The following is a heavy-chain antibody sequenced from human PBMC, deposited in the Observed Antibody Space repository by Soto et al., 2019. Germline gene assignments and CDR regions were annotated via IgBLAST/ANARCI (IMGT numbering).Heavy chain of an antibody. V-gene: IGHV3-30-3*01. CDR1: GFNFSSYA. CDR2: ISYDGSNK. CDR3: ARDSVVVVIPFDY. J-gene: IGHJ4*02. D-gene: IGHD3-22*01. Sequence: GGSLRLSCAASGFNFSSYAMHWVRQAPGKGLEWVAVISYDGSNKYYADSVKGRFTISRDNSKNTLYLQMNSLRAEDTAVYYCARDSVVVVIPFDYWGQGTLVTVSS.